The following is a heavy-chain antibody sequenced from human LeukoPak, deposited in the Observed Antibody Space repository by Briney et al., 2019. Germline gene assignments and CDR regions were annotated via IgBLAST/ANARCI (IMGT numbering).Heavy chain of an antibody. V-gene: IGHV4-61*02. Sequence: SETLSPTCTVSGGSISSGSYYWSWIRQPAGKGLEWIGRIYTSGSTNYNPSLKSRVTISVDTSKNQFSLKLSSVTAADTAVYYCARWRGVWFGNAFDIWGQGTMVTVSS. D-gene: IGHD3-10*01. CDR1: GGSISSGSYY. J-gene: IGHJ3*02. CDR3: ARWRGVWFGNAFDI. CDR2: IYTSGST.